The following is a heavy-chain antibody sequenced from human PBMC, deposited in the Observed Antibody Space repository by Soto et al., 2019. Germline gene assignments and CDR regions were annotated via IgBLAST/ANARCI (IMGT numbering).Heavy chain of an antibody. J-gene: IGHJ4*02. V-gene: IGHV1-2*02. CDR1: GSTFTGHY. CDR3: GRGRGGELVVFY. Sequence: QVRLVQSGAEVKEAGASVKVSCKASGSTFTGHYIHWVRQAPGQGFEWVGEIGPKNGGTRYAQKFQGRVAMTKDSSITTVYMELSNLSPDDAAVYYCGRGRGGELVVFYWGQGTLVTVHS. CDR2: IGPKNGGT. D-gene: IGHD1-7*01.